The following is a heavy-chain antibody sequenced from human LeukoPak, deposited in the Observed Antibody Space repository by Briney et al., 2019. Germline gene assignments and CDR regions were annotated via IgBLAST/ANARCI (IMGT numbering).Heavy chain of an antibody. CDR1: GFTFSTYA. J-gene: IGHJ3*02. CDR3: ARDRGGSAFDI. Sequence: PGRSLRLSCAASGFTFSTYAMHWVRQAPGKGLEWVALIWYDGSNKYYADSVKGRFTISRDNAKNTLYLQMNSLRAEDTAVYHCARDRGGSAFDILGQGTMVTVSS. V-gene: IGHV3-33*01. CDR2: IWYDGSNK. D-gene: IGHD3-10*01.